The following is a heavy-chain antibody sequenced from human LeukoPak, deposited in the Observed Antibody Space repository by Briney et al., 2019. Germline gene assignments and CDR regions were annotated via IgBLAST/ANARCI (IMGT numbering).Heavy chain of an antibody. J-gene: IGHJ4*02. V-gene: IGHV4-4*09. CDR2: IYTSGST. D-gene: IGHD6-19*01. Sequence: SETLSLTFTVSGGSISSYYWSWIRQPPGKGLEWIGYIYTSGSTNYNPSLKSRVTISVDTSKNQFSLKLSSVTAADTAVYYCARHMWAGYFDYWGQGTLVTVSS. CDR1: GGSISSYY. CDR3: ARHMWAGYFDY.